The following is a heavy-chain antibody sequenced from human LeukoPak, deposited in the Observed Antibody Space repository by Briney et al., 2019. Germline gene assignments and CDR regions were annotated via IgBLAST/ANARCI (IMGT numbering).Heavy chain of an antibody. J-gene: IGHJ4*02. V-gene: IGHV4-59*08. CDR2: IYYSGTT. CDR3: ARQDRRTAGYCSSTSCYTFDY. D-gene: IGHD2-2*02. CDR1: GGSISNYY. Sequence: SETLSLTCTVSGGSISNYYWSWIRQPPGKGLEWIGYIYYSGTTNYNPSLKSRVTISVDTSKNQFSLKLSSVTAADTAVYYCARQDRRTAGYCSSTSCYTFDYWGQGTLVTVPS.